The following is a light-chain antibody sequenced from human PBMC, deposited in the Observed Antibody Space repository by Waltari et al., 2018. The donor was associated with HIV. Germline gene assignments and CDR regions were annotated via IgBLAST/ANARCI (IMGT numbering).Light chain of an antibody. Sequence: QSALTKPASVSGSLGQSITFSCTGTSSDIGGYDYVSWYQQHPGEAPKIIIYDVTNRPSGISDRFSGSKSGDTASLTISGLQAEDEADYYCTSFTTTTAWVFGGGTKLTVL. V-gene: IGLV2-14*03. CDR1: SSDIGGYDY. CDR2: DVT. J-gene: IGLJ3*02. CDR3: TSFTTTTAWV.